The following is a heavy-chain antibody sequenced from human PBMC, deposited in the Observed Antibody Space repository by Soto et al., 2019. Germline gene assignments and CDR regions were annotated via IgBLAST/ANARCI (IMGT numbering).Heavy chain of an antibody. CDR3: ATDGTFGGVIVYDYFDY. CDR1: GYTLTELS. CDR2: FDPEDGET. J-gene: IGHJ4*02. V-gene: IGHV1-24*01. Sequence: ASVKVSCKVSGYTLTELSMHWVRQAPGKGLEWMGGFDPEDGETIYAQKFQGRVTMTEDTSTDTAYMELSSLRSEDTAVYYCATDGTFGGVIVYDYFDYWGQGTLVTVSS. D-gene: IGHD3-16*02.